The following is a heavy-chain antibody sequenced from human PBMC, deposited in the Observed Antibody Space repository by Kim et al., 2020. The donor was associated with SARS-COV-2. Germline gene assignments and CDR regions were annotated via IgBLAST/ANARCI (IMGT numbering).Heavy chain of an antibody. CDR1: GGSISSYY. CDR2: IYYSGST. J-gene: IGHJ3*02. D-gene: IGHD3-10*01. Sequence: SETLSLTCTVSGGSISSYYWSWIRQPPGKGLEWIGYIYYSGSTNYNPSLKSRVTISVDTSKNQFSLKLSSVTAADTAVYYCSSHFLGYGSGSYDAVDIWGQGTMVTVSS. V-gene: IGHV4-59*01. CDR3: SSHFLGYGSGSYDAVDI.